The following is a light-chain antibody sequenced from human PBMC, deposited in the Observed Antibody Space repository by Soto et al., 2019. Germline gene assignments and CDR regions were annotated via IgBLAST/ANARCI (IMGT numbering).Light chain of an antibody. J-gene: IGLJ2*01. CDR3: AAWDDSLNGYVV. V-gene: IGLV1-44*01. CDR1: SSNIGSNT. CDR2: SNN. Sequence: QSVLTQPPSASGTPGQRVTISCSGSSSNIGSNTVNWYQQLPGTAPKLVIYSNNQRPSGVPDRFSGSKSGTSASLAISGLQSEDEADYYCAAWDDSLNGYVVFGGRTKLTVL.